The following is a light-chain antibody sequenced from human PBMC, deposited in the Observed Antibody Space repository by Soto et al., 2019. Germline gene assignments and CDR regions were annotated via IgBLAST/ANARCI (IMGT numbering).Light chain of an antibody. CDR3: QSYDSSLSHVV. V-gene: IGLV1-40*01. CDR1: SSNIGSYYD. CDR2: GDN. Sequence: QSVLTQPPSVSGAPGQRVTIPCTGSSSNIGSYYDVHWYQQLPGTVPKLLIYGDNNRPSGVPDRFSGSKSGTSASLAITGXXXEDEAXXXXQSYDSSLSHVVFGGGTKLTVL. J-gene: IGLJ2*01.